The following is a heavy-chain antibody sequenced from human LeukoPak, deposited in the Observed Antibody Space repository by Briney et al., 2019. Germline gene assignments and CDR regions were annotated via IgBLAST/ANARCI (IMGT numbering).Heavy chain of an antibody. Sequence: GGSLRLSCAASGFTFSNYAMRWVRQAPGKGVEGVSAISGSGGSPYHADSVEGWFPITRDNYKNTLHLQINSRTAEDTAVYYCARVGVPATQGNDYWGQGTLVTVSS. CDR1: GFTFSNYA. J-gene: IGHJ4*02. V-gene: IGHV3-23*01. CDR2: ISGSGGSP. CDR3: ARVGVPATQGNDY. D-gene: IGHD2-15*01.